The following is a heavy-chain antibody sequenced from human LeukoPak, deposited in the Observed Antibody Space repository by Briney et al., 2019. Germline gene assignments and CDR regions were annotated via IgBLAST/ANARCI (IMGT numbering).Heavy chain of an antibody. D-gene: IGHD1-1*01. CDR1: GGSVDSHY. CDR3: ARDLPSDFSALQPSDC. V-gene: IGHV4-4*07. Sequence: PSETLSLTCSVSGGSVDSHYCSWIRQPAGKGLECIGRIYSSGTTNYNPSLTSRVTMSVDTTKNQFSPRLSSVTAADTPVYYCARDLPSDFSALQPSDCWGQGTLVTVSS. J-gene: IGHJ4*02. CDR2: IYSSGTT.